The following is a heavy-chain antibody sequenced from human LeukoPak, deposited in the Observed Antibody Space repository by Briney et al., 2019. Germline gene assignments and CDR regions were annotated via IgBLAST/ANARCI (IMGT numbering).Heavy chain of an antibody. V-gene: IGHV4-34*01. D-gene: IGHD2-21*02. CDR2: INHSGST. CDR3: ARVSEVTAILAFDI. J-gene: IGHJ3*02. Sequence: SETLSLTCTVSGGSISSYYWSWIRQPPGKGLKWIGEINHSGSTNYNPSLKSRVTISVDTSKNQFSLKLSSVTAADTAVYYCARVSEVTAILAFDIWGQGTMVTVSS. CDR1: GGSISSYY.